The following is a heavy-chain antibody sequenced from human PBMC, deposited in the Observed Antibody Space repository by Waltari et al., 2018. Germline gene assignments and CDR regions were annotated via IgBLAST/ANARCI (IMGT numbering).Heavy chain of an antibody. J-gene: IGHJ4*02. CDR2: IDPEDGET. D-gene: IGHD3-10*01. Sequence: EVELVNSGAEGKQPGATVTISCKASGYTPMSYFMHCVQQAPGKGLEWMGRIDPEDGETVYSEKFQGRVTITADTSTDTAYMELSSLTSGDTAVYYCAPLPGGSGQTFDYWGQGTLVTVSS. CDR3: APLPGGSGQTFDY. V-gene: IGHV1-69-2*01. CDR1: GYTPMSYF.